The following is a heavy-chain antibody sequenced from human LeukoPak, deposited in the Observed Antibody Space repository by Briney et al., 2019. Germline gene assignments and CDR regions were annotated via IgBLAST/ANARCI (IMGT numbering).Heavy chain of an antibody. J-gene: IGHJ3*02. Sequence: GGSLRLSCAASGFTFSSYGMHWVRQAPGKGLEWVSAISGSGGSTYYADSVKGRFTISRDNSKNTLYLQMNSLRAEDTAVYYCAKESAISGAFDIWGQGTMVTVSS. CDR3: AKESAISGAFDI. V-gene: IGHV3-23*01. CDR2: ISGSGGST. D-gene: IGHD3-3*01. CDR1: GFTFSSYG.